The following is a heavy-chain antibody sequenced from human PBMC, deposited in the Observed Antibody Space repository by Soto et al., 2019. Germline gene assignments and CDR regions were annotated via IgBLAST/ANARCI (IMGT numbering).Heavy chain of an antibody. J-gene: IGHJ6*02. Sequence: GASVKVSCKASGYTFTSYGISWVRQAPGQGLEWMGWISAYNGNTNDAQKIQGRVTMTTDTSTSTAYMELRSLRSDDTAVYYCARDGNWNDGYYYYGMDVWGQGTTVTVSS. V-gene: IGHV1-18*04. CDR1: GYTFTSYG. CDR2: ISAYNGNT. CDR3: ARDGNWNDGYYYYGMDV. D-gene: IGHD1-20*01.